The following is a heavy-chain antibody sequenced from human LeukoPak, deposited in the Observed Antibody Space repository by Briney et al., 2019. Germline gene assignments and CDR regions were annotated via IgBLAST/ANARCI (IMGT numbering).Heavy chain of an antibody. J-gene: IGHJ4*02. D-gene: IGHD5-24*01. V-gene: IGHV3-30*18. CDR2: ILYDGGDK. Sequence: PGGSLRLSCAASGFTLSSYGMHWVRQAPGKGLEWVAVILYDGGDKNYADSVKGRFTISRDNSKNTLYLQMNSLRAEDTAVYYCAKDRDRYGYYYFDYWGQGTLVTVSS. CDR1: GFTLSSYG. CDR3: AKDRDRYGYYYFDY.